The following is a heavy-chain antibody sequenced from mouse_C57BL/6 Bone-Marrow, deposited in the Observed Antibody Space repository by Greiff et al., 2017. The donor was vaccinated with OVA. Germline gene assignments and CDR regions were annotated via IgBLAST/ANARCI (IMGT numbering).Heavy chain of an antibody. V-gene: IGHV5-6*01. Sequence: EVMLVESGGDLVKPGGSLKLSCAASGFTFSSSGMSWVRQTPDKRLEWVATISSGGSYTYYPDSVKGRFTISRDNAKNTLYLQRSSLKSEDTAMYYCARHYYGSSYYWGQGTTLTVSS. CDR1: GFTFSSSG. J-gene: IGHJ2*01. D-gene: IGHD1-1*01. CDR3: ARHYYGSSYY. CDR2: ISSGGSYT.